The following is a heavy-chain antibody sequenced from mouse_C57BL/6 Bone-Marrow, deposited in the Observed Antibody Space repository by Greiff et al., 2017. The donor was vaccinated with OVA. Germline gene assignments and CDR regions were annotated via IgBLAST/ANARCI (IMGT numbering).Heavy chain of an antibody. CDR1: GFNIKNTY. J-gene: IGHJ4*01. CDR3: ARNYYSNGGYYAMDY. CDR2: IDPANGNT. Sequence: EVQLQQSVAELVRPGASVKLSCTASGFNIKNTYMHWVKQRPEQGLEWIGRIDPANGNTKYAPKFQGKATITADTSSNTVYLQLSSLTSEDTANYYSARNYYSNGGYYAMDYWGQGTSVTVSS. V-gene: IGHV14-3*01. D-gene: IGHD2-5*01.